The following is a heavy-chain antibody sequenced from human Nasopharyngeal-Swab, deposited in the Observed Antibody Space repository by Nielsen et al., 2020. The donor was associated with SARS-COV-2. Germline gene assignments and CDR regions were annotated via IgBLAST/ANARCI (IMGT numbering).Heavy chain of an antibody. CDR2: IRSNGGST. J-gene: IGHJ2*01. D-gene: IGHD4-17*01. CDR3: ARGTTPRSWYFDL. V-gene: IGHV3-64*01. Sequence: ARQAPGKGLEYVSAIRSNGGSTYYAHSEKGRFTISRDNSKNTLYLQMGSLRAEDMAVYYCARGTTPRSWYFDLWGRGTLVTVSS.